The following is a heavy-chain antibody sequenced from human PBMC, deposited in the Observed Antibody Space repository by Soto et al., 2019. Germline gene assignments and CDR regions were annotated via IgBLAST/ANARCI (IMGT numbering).Heavy chain of an antibody. J-gene: IGHJ5*01. CDR1: GASINNFAYY. Sequence: SETLSLPCSVSGASINNFAYYWGWIRQPPGKGLEWIGTVYYNENTYYSPSLKSRVAISVDTAKNQFSLNLGSVTAADTAIYFCARRERYYGSPGWFDPWGQGTMVTVSS. D-gene: IGHD3-10*01. CDR2: VYYNENT. V-gene: IGHV4-39*01. CDR3: ARRERYYGSPGWFDP.